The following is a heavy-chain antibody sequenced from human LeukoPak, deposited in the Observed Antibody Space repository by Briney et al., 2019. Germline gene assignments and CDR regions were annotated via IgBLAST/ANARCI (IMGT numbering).Heavy chain of an antibody. V-gene: IGHV3-30*18. CDR2: ISYDGSNK. CDR3: AKERGYYYDSSGYYDY. D-gene: IGHD3-22*01. CDR1: GFTFSSYG. Sequence: GGSLGLSCAASGFTFSSYGMHWVRQAPGKGLEWVAVISYDGSNKYYADSVKGRFTISRDNSKNTLYLQMNSLRAEDTAVYYCAKERGYYYDSSGYYDYWGQGTLVTVSS. J-gene: IGHJ4*02.